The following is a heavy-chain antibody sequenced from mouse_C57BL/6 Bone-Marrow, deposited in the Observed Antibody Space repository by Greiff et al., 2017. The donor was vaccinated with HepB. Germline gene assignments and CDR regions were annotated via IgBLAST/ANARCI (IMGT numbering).Heavy chain of an antibody. CDR3: ARGFITTSFDY. V-gene: IGHV1-50*01. J-gene: IGHJ2*01. D-gene: IGHD1-1*01. CDR2: IDPSDSYT. Sequence: VQLQQPGAELVKPGASVKLSCKASGYTFTSYWMQWVKQRPGQGLEWIGEIDPSDSYTNYNQKFKGKATLTVDTSSSTAYMQLSSLTSEDSAVYYCARGFITTSFDYWGQGTTLTVSS. CDR1: GYTFTSYW.